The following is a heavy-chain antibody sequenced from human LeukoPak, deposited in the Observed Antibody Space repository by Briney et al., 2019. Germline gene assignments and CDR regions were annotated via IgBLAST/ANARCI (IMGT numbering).Heavy chain of an antibody. J-gene: IGHJ6*03. CDR3: ARDMGRDYYMDV. Sequence: GGSLRLSCAAYGFTFSSYWMHWVRQAPGKGLVWVSRINSDGSSTSYADSVKGRFTISRDNAKNTLYLQMNSLRAEDTAVYYCARDMGRDYYMDVWGKGTTVTISS. CDR2: INSDGSST. V-gene: IGHV3-74*01. D-gene: IGHD5-24*01. CDR1: GFTFSSYW.